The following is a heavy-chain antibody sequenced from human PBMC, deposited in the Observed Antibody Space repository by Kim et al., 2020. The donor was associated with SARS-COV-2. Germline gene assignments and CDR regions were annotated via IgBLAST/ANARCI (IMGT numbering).Heavy chain of an antibody. V-gene: IGHV3-9*01. CDR3: AKDPLRLAYYYYYMDV. J-gene: IGHJ6*03. Sequence: SVKGRFTSSIDNAKNTLYLQMNSLRAEDTALYYCAKDPLRLAYYYYYMDVWGKGTTVTVSS. D-gene: IGHD3-16*01.